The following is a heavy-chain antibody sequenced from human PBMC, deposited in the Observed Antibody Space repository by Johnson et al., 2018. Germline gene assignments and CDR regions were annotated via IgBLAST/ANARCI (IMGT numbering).Heavy chain of an antibody. CDR1: WFTFSGSA. J-gene: IGHJ1*01. Sequence: EVQLVESGGGLVQPGGSLKLSCAASWFTFSGSAMHWVRQASGKGLEWVGRIRSKANSYATAYAASVKGRFTISRDDSKNTAYLQMNSRRAEDTAVYYCARALGYCSGGSCYKYFQHWGQGTLVTVSS. V-gene: IGHV3-73*01. D-gene: IGHD2-15*01. CDR2: IRSKANSYAT. CDR3: ARALGYCSGGSCYKYFQH.